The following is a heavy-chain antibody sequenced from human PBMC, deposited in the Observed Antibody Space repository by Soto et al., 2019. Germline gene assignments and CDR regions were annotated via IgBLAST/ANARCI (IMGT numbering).Heavy chain of an antibody. CDR3: ARDRGYNYGMDV. CDR2: ISSSGSTI. Sequence: PGGSLRLCCAASGFTFCSYEMNWVRQAPGKGLEWVSYISSSGSTIYYADSVKGRFTISRDNAKNSLYLQMNSLRAEDTAVYYCARDRGYNYGMDVWGQGTTVTVSS. J-gene: IGHJ6*02. D-gene: IGHD3-16*01. CDR1: GFTFCSYE. V-gene: IGHV3-48*03.